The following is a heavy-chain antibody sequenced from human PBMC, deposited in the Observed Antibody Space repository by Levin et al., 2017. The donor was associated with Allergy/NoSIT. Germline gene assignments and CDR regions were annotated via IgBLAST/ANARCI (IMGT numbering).Heavy chain of an antibody. D-gene: IGHD1-26*01. J-gene: IGHJ4*02. CDR1: GGSISSYF. V-gene: IGHV4-4*07. Sequence: SETLSLTCTVSGGSISSYFWSWIRQPAGKGLEWIGRMYTSGSTNYNPSLKSRVTLSVDTSKNQFSLKLTSVTAADTAVYYCARGRKGGAPFIDNWRQGILVTVSS. CDR3: ARGRKGGAPFIDN. CDR2: MYTSGST.